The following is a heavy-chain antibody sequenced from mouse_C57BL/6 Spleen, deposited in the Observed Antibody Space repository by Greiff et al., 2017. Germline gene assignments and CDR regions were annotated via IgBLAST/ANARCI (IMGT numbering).Heavy chain of an antibody. CDR1: GYSITSGYY. CDR3: ARGDDYLIFDY. CDR2: ISYDGSN. J-gene: IGHJ2*01. Sequence: ESGPGLVKPSQSLSLTCSVTGYSITSGYYWNWIRQFPGNKLEWMGYISYDGSNNYNPSLKNRISITRDTSKNQFFLKLNSVTTEDTATYYCARGDDYLIFDYWGQGTTLTVSS. D-gene: IGHD2-4*01. V-gene: IGHV3-6*01.